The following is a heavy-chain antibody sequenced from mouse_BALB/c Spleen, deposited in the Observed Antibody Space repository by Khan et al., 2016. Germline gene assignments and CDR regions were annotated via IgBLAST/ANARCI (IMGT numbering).Heavy chain of an antibody. CDR2: INTYSGES. CDR1: GYTFTNYG. CDR3: ARYRYYYGSSRYFDV. V-gene: IGHV9-3-1*01. Sequence: QIQLVQSGPELKKPGKTVKISCKASGYTFTNYGMNWVKQPPGKGLKWMGWINTYSGESTYADDFKGRFAFSLETSANTAYLQINNLKNEDTATYFCARYRYYYGSSRYFDVWGAGTTVTVSS. D-gene: IGHD1-1*01. J-gene: IGHJ1*01.